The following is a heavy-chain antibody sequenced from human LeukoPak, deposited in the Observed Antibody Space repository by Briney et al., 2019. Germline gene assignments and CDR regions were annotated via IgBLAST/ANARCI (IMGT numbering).Heavy chain of an antibody. Sequence: GASVKVFCKASVYTFTSYYMHWVRQAPGQGLEWMGIINPSGGSTSYAQKFQGRVTMTRDTSTSTVYMELSSLRSEDTAVYYCARENIVVVPAAHEYYFDYWGQGTLVTVSS. CDR3: ARENIVVVPAAHEYYFDY. CDR1: VYTFTSYY. CDR2: INPSGGST. V-gene: IGHV1-46*01. D-gene: IGHD2-2*01. J-gene: IGHJ4*02.